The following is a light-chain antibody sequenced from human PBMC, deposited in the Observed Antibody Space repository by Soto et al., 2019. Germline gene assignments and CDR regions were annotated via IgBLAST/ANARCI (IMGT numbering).Light chain of an antibody. CDR1: QTVNTY. Sequence: IVLTQSPATLSLWPGETAVLSCRASQTVNTYLSWYQQRPGQAPRLLIYDASKRVPGIPARFSGSGSGTDFTLTISSLEPEDFALYYCQRRGTSLTFGQGTRLE. J-gene: IGKJ5*01. CDR3: QRRGTSLT. CDR2: DAS. V-gene: IGKV3-11*01.